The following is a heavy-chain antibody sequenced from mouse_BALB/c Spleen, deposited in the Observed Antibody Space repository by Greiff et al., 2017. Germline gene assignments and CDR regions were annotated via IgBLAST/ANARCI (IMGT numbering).Heavy chain of an antibody. J-gene: IGHJ3*01. CDR2: ISSGGSYT. CDR1: GFTFSSYG. Sequence: EVMLVESGGDLVKPGGSLKLSCAASGFTFSSYGMSWVRQTPDKRLEWVATISSGGSYTYYPDSVKGRFTISRDNAKNTLYLQMSSLKSEDTAMYYCAREDGSSSFAYWGQGTLVTVSA. V-gene: IGHV5-6*01. D-gene: IGHD1-1*01. CDR3: AREDGSSSFAY.